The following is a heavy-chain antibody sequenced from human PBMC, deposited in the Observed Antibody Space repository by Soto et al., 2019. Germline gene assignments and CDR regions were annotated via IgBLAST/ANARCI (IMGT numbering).Heavy chain of an antibody. CDR1: GGTFGSYA. Sequence: ASVKVSCKASGGTFGSYAISWVRQAPGQGLEWMGGIIPIFGTANYAQKFQGRVTITADESTSTAYMELSSLRSEDTAVYYCARDREAVAGTSGGMDVWGQGTTVTVSS. J-gene: IGHJ6*02. CDR2: IIPIFGTA. V-gene: IGHV1-69*13. CDR3: ARDREAVAGTSGGMDV. D-gene: IGHD6-19*01.